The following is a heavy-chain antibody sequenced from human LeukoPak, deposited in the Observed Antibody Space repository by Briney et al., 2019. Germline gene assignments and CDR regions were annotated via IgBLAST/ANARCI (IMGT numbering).Heavy chain of an antibody. J-gene: IGHJ4*02. Sequence: PGGSLRLSCAASGFTFSDYSMNWVRQAPGKGLEWVSYISSSSSTIYYADSVEGRFTISRDNAKNSLYLQMNSLRDEDTAVYYCARTSGGLVVTYYFDYWGQGSLVTVSS. CDR3: ARTSGGLVVTYYFDY. D-gene: IGHD3-22*01. CDR2: ISSSSSTI. V-gene: IGHV3-48*02. CDR1: GFTFSDYS.